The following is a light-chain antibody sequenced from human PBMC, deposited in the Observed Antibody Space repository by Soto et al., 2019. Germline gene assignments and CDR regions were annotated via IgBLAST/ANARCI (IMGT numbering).Light chain of an antibody. V-gene: IGKV1-6*01. CDR2: SAT. CDR3: LQYHDYPRT. Sequence: AIQMTQSPTSLSASVGDRVIITCRASQDISKDLGWYQQKPGKAPKFLIYSATSTQSGVPSTFSGSGFGTDFTLTISSLQPEDFATYYCLQYHDYPRTFGQGNKVEF. CDR1: QDISKD. J-gene: IGKJ1*01.